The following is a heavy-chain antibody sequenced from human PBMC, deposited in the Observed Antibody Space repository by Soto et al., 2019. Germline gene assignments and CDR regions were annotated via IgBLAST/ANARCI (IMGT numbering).Heavy chain of an antibody. J-gene: IGHJ4*02. CDR2: ISSISTYT. Sequence: VQLVESGGGLVKPGGSLRLSCAASGFTFSDYYMSWIRQAPGKGLEWVSSISSISTYTNYADSVKGRFTISRDNAKNSLYLQMNSLRAEDTAVYYCARISSAFDYWGQGTLVTVSS. CDR3: ARISSAFDY. D-gene: IGHD6-13*01. CDR1: GFTFSDYY. V-gene: IGHV3-11*05.